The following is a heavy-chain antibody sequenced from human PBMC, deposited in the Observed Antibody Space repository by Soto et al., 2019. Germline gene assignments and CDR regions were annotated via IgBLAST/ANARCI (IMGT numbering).Heavy chain of an antibody. CDR3: ASRQQLVLVSLNVGYCFDY. Sequence: VQLQQWGAGLLKPSETLSLTCAVYGVSFRGYYWSCIRQPPLNGLEWIGEINHSVSTNYNPSLKSRVTITVDTSKNQFSLKLSSVTAADTAVYYCASRQQLVLVSLNVGYCFDYWGQGTMVTVSS. CDR1: GVSFRGYY. CDR2: INHSVST. J-gene: IGHJ4*02. V-gene: IGHV4-34*01. D-gene: IGHD6-13*01.